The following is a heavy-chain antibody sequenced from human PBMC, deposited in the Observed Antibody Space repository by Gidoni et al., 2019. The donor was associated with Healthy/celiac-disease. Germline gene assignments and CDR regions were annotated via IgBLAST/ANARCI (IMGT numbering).Heavy chain of an antibody. CDR3: ARQPPLYYYGSGSYYEGEDY. J-gene: IGHJ4*02. CDR1: GYSISSGYY. Sequence: QVQLQESGPGLVKPSETLSLTCAVSGYSISSGYYWGWIRQPPGKGLEWIGSIYHSGSTYYNPSLKSRVTISVDTSKNQFSLKLSSVTAADTAVYYCARQPPLYYYGSGSYYEGEDYWGQGTLVTVSS. D-gene: IGHD3-10*01. V-gene: IGHV4-38-2*01. CDR2: IYHSGST.